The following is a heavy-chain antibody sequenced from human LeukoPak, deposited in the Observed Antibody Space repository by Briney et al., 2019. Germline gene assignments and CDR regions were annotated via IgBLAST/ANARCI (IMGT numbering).Heavy chain of an antibody. J-gene: IGHJ4*02. CDR1: GGTFSSYA. D-gene: IGHD3-22*01. Sequence: GASVKVSCKASGGTFSSYAISWVRQAPGQGLEWMGRIIPIFGIANYAQKFQGRVTITADKSTSTAYMELSSLRSEDTAVYYCAGAQLKTYYYDSPPDYWGQGTLVTVSS. CDR3: AGAQLKTYYYDSPPDY. CDR2: IIPIFGIA. V-gene: IGHV1-69*04.